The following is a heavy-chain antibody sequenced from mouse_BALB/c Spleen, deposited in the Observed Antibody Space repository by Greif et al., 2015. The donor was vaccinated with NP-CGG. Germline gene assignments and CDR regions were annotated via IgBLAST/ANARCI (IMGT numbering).Heavy chain of an antibody. V-gene: IGHV1-9*01. CDR1: GYTFSSYW. CDR3: ARSYYYSYDVFAY. D-gene: IGHD2-12*01. CDR2: ILPGSGST. Sequence: VQRVESGAELMKPGASVKISCKATGYTFSSYWIEGVKQRPGHGLEWIGEILPGSGSTNYNEKFKCKATFTADTSSNTAYRQLSSLSAEDSAVYYCARSYYYSYDVFAYLGQCTLVTVSA. J-gene: IGHJ3*01.